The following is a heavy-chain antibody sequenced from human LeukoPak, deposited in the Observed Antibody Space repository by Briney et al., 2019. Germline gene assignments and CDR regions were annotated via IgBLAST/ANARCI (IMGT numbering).Heavy chain of an antibody. CDR2: IYYSGST. J-gene: IGHJ3*02. D-gene: IGHD3-22*01. V-gene: IGHV4-30-4*01. CDR3: ARGPYYDSSGYLYPDDAFDI. Sequence: PSETLSLTCTVSGGSISSGDYYWSWIRQPPGKGLEWIGYIYYSGSTYYNPSLKSRVTISVDTSKNQFSLKLSSVTAADTAVYYCARGPYYDSSGYLYPDDAFDIWGQGTMVTVSS. CDR1: GGSISSGDYY.